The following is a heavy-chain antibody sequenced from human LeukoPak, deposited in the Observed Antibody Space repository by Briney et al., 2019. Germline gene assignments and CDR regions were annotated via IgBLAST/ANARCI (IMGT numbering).Heavy chain of an antibody. CDR1: GYTFTDHD. D-gene: IGHD3-22*01. V-gene: IGHV1-8*01. CDR2: MNPDSGNT. Sequence: ASVKVSCKTSGYTFTDHDIHWVRQATGQGLEWMGWMNPDSGNTGYAQQFQGRVTMTRNTSISTAYMELSSLRSEDTAVYYCARGQIVYAFDRSGYFDYWGQGNLVTVTS. J-gene: IGHJ4*02. CDR3: ARGQIVYAFDRSGYFDY.